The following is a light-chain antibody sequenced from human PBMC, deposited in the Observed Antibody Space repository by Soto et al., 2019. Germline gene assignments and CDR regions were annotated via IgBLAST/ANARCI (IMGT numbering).Light chain of an antibody. CDR1: QSVSGY. V-gene: IGKV3-11*01. CDR2: ADS. Sequence: EIVLTQSPATLSLSPGETPTLSCRFSQSVSGYMGWYQQKPGQAPRLLIYADSNRATGIPARFSGSGSGTDFTLTISSLEPEDFAVYYCQQRSSWPRTFGQGTRLDI. J-gene: IGKJ5*01. CDR3: QQRSSWPRT.